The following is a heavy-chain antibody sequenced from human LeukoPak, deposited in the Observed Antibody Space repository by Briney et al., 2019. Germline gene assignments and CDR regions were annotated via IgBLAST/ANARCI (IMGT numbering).Heavy chain of an antibody. V-gene: IGHV4-39*01. CDR3: ARQGLSVYSYGYRPDLNWFDP. CDR2: IYYSGST. Sequence: SETLSLTCTVSGGSISSSSYYWGCIRQPPGKGLEWIGSIYYSGSTYYNPSLKSRVTISVDTSKNQFSLKLSSVTAADTAVYYCARQGLSVYSYGYRPDLNWFDPWGQGTLVTVSS. CDR1: GGSISSSSYY. J-gene: IGHJ5*02. D-gene: IGHD5-18*01.